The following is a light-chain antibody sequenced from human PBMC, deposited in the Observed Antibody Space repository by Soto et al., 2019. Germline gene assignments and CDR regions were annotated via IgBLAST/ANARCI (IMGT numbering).Light chain of an antibody. J-gene: IGKJ5*01. CDR3: QQYGYSPIT. CDR2: XXX. Sequence: EIVLTQSPGTLSLSPGERATLSCRASQSVSSSYLAWYQQKPGXXXRXXXYXXXSRATGIPDGFSGSGSGTDFTLTIDGLEPEDFVVYYCQQYGYSPITFGQGTRLETK. CDR1: QSVSSSY. V-gene: IGKV3-20*01.